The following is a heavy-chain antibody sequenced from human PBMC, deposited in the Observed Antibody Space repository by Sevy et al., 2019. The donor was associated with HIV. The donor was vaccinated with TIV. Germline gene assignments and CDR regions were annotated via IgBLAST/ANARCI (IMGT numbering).Heavy chain of an antibody. Sequence: GGSLRLSCAASGFKFSSYAMSWVRQAPGKGLEWVSAISGSGGSTYYADSVKGRFTISRDSSKNTLYLQMNSLRAEDTAVYYCAKIGSDYFYYYYMDVWGKGTTVTVSS. CDR3: AKIGSDYFYYYYMDV. V-gene: IGHV3-23*01. D-gene: IGHD1-26*01. CDR1: GFKFSSYA. J-gene: IGHJ6*03. CDR2: ISGSGGST.